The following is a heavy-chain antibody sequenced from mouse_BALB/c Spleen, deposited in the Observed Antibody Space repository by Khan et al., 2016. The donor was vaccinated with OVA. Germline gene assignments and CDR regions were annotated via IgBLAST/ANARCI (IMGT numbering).Heavy chain of an antibody. D-gene: IGHD2-14*01. Sequence: VQLKQSGPGLVKPSQSLSLTCTVTDYSITSDYAWNWIRQFPGNKLEWMGYISSTGGTSYNPSLKSRISITRDTSKNQFFLQLKSVTAEDTATYYCARSLYYSYGYVLDCWGRGTLVTVSS. CDR3: ARSLYYSYGYVLDC. J-gene: IGHJ4*01. V-gene: IGHV3-2*02. CDR1: DYSITSDYA. CDR2: ISSTGGT.